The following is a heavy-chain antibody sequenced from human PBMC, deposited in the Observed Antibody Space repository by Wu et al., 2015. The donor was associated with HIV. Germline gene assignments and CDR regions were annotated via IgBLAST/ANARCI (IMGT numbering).Heavy chain of an antibody. Sequence: QVQLVQSGAEVKKPGASVKVSCKASGYTFTSYGISWVRQAPGQGLEWMGWISAYNGNTNYAQKLQGRVTMTTDTSTSTAYMELRSLRSDDTAVYYCARFGSGSYSAAPDYYYGMDVWGQGTTVTVSS. D-gene: IGHD1-26*01. J-gene: IGHJ6*02. CDR2: ISAYNGNT. CDR3: ARFGSGSYSAAPDYYYGMDV. V-gene: IGHV1-18*01. CDR1: GYTFTSYG.